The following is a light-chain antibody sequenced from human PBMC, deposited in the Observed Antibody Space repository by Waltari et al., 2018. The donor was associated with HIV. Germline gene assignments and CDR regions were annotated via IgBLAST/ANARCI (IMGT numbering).Light chain of an antibody. CDR3: QQYYKWPRT. CDR1: QTVSSN. CDR2: GAS. J-gene: IGKJ1*01. V-gene: IGKV3-15*01. Sequence: EIVMTQSPATLSVSPGERATLSCRASQTVSSNLAWYQQKPGQAPRLLIHGASSRATGVPARFSGSGSGREFTLTISSLQSEDFAVYYCQQYYKWPRTFGQGTKVEIK.